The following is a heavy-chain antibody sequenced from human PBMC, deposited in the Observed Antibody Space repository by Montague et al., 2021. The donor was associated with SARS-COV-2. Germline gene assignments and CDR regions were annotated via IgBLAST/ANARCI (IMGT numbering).Heavy chain of an antibody. CDR3: ARQKLRPHKPIKKEFYYYGLDI. CDR1: GGSFSRYS. V-gene: IGHV4-34*01. Sequence: SETLSLTCAVYGGSFSRYSYNWVRQAPGKGLEWIGEITDSGSVNYQPSLNNRVTIPVDPSKSQVSLRLTSVTVADTAIYFCARQKLRPHKPIKKEFYYYGLDIWGQGTTVTVS. J-gene: IGHJ6*02. CDR2: ITDSGSV.